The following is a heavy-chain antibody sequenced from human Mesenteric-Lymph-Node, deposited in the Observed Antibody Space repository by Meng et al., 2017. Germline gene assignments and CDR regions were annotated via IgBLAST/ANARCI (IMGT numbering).Heavy chain of an antibody. Sequence: GESLKTSRAASGFTFSDSEINWVRQAPGKGLEWVSYISSSGSTKNYADAVKGRFTISRDNAKNSLYLQMNSLRAEDTAVYYCARDRLVRGVTHQDYRGQGTLVTVSS. D-gene: IGHD3-10*01. J-gene: IGHJ4*02. CDR1: GFTFSDSE. CDR3: ARDRLVRGVTHQDY. CDR2: ISSSGSTK. V-gene: IGHV3-48*03.